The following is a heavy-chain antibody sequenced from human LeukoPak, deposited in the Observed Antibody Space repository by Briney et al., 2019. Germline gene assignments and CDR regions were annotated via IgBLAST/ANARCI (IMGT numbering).Heavy chain of an antibody. CDR3: ARSTGDSSGYYPGYYFDY. Sequence: SQTLSLTCAVSGGSISSGGYSWSWIRQPPGKGLEWIGYIYHSGSTYYNPSLKSRVTISVDRSKNQFSLKLSSVTAADTAVYYCARSTGDSSGYYPGYYFDYWGQGTLVTVSS. D-gene: IGHD3-22*01. V-gene: IGHV4-30-2*01. CDR1: GGSISSGGYS. CDR2: IYHSGST. J-gene: IGHJ4*02.